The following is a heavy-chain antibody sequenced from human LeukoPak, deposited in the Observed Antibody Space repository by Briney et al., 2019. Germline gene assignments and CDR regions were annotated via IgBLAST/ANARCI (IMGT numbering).Heavy chain of an antibody. V-gene: IGHV3-23*01. Sequence: GGSLRLSCAASGFTSSSYAMSWVRQAPGKGLEWVSSIRGSGDSTDYADSVKGRFTISRDNSKNTLHLQMNSLRAEDTAIYYCAKYSFCSSSSCYRNDVFDVWGQGTMVTVSS. CDR2: IRGSGDST. CDR1: GFTSSSYA. D-gene: IGHD2-15*01. CDR3: AKYSFCSSSSCYRNDVFDV. J-gene: IGHJ3*01.